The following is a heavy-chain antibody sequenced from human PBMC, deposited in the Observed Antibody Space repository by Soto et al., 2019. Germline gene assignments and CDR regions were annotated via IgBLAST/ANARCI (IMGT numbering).Heavy chain of an antibody. D-gene: IGHD2-2*01. CDR2: ISGSGGST. CDR1: GFTFSSYA. CDR3: AKVKSLVPAAIWGSFDI. J-gene: IGHJ3*02. Sequence: GGSLRLSCAASGFTFSSYAMSWVRQAPGKGLEWVSAISGSGGSTYYADSVKGRFTNSRDNSKNTLYLQMNSLRAEDTAVYYCAKVKSLVPAAIWGSFDIWGQGTMVTVSS. V-gene: IGHV3-23*01.